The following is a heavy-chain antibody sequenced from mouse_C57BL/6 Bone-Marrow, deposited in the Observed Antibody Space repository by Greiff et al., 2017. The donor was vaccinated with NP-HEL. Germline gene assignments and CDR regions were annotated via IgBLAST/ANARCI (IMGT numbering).Heavy chain of an antibody. D-gene: IGHD1-1*01. Sequence: EVMLVESGGGLVQPGGSLKLSCAASGFTFSDYYMYWVRQTPEKRLEWVAYISNGGGSTYYPDTVKGRFTISRDNAKNTLYLQMSRLKSEYTAMYYCARRDYGSSSWYFEVWGTGTTVTVPS. CDR1: GFTFSDYY. V-gene: IGHV5-12*01. CDR2: ISNGGGST. J-gene: IGHJ1*03. CDR3: ARRDYGSSSWYFEV.